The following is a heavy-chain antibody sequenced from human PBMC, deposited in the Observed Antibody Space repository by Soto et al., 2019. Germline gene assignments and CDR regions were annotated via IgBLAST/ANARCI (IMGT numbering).Heavy chain of an antibody. CDR1: GGSISSYY. Sequence: SETLSLTCTVSGGSISSYYWSWIRQPPGKGLEWIGYIYYSGSTNYNPSLKSRVTISVDTSKNQFSLKLSSVTAADTAVYYCARGVCGGDCSDFDYWGQGTLVTVSS. CDR3: ARGVCGGDCSDFDY. J-gene: IGHJ4*02. CDR2: IYYSGST. V-gene: IGHV4-59*01. D-gene: IGHD2-21*01.